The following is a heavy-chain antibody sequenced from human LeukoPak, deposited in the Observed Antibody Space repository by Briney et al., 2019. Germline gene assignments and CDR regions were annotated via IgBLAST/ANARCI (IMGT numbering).Heavy chain of an antibody. J-gene: IGHJ4*02. Sequence: GASVTVSCKASGYTFTGYYMHWVRQAPGQGLEWMGWINPNSGGTNYAQKFQGRVTMTRDTSINTAYMELSRLRSDDTAVYYCARMDGTGYDILTGYYGWGVYYFDYWGQGTLVTVSS. CDR1: GYTFTGYY. D-gene: IGHD3-9*01. CDR2: INPNSGGT. V-gene: IGHV1-2*02. CDR3: ARMDGTGYDILTGYYGWGVYYFDY.